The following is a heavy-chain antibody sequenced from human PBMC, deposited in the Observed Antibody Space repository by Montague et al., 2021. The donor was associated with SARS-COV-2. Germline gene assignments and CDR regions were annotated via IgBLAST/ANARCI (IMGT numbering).Heavy chain of an antibody. V-gene: IGHV3-33*06. Sequence: SLRLSCAASGFSFSRYGMNWVRQAPGKGLEWVALIWNDGSDKYYADSVKGRFTISRDNSKNMLFRHMNSLRAEDTATYYCAKDGQRQLLSFFDAWGQGALITVSS. D-gene: IGHD3-16*02. CDR1: GFSFSRYG. CDR3: AKDGQRQLLSFFDA. J-gene: IGHJ4*02. CDR2: IWNDGSDK.